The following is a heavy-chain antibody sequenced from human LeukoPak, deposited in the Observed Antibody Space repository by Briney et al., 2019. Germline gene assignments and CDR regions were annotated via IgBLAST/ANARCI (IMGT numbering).Heavy chain of an antibody. CDR3: AADPSYYYDSSGYYDPDY. CDR2: IVVGSGNT. Sequence: ASVKVSCKASGFTFTSSAMQWVRQARGQRLEWIGWIVVGSGNTNYAQKFQERVTITRDMSTSTAYMELSSLRSEDTAVYYCAADPSYYYDSSGYYDPDYWGQGTLVTVSS. D-gene: IGHD3-22*01. J-gene: IGHJ4*02. V-gene: IGHV1-58*02. CDR1: GFTFTSSA.